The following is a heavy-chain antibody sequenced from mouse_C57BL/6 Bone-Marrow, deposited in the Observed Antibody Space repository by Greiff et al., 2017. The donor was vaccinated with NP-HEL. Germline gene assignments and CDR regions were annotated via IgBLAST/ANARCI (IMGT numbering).Heavy chain of an antibody. CDR1: GYTFTSYW. V-gene: IGHV1-64*01. CDR2: IHPNSGST. CDR3: ARRGFSGSTLGNFDY. J-gene: IGHJ2*01. D-gene: IGHD1-1*01. Sequence: QVQLQQPGAELVKPGASVKLSCKASGYTFTSYWMHWVKQRPGQGLEWIGMIHPNSGSTNYNEKFKSKATLTVDKSSSTAYMQLSSLTSEDSAVYYCARRGFSGSTLGNFDYWGQGTTLTVSS.